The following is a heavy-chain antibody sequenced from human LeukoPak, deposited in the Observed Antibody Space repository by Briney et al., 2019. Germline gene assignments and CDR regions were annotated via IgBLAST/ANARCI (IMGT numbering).Heavy chain of an antibody. D-gene: IGHD5-18*01. CDR1: GGSISSYY. V-gene: IGHV4-59*01. J-gene: IGHJ4*02. CDR2: IYYSGST. CDR3: ARDSSYGFFDY. Sequence: SETLSLTCTVSGGSISSYYWSWIRQPPGKGLEWIGYIYYSGSTNYNPSLKSRVTISVDTSKNQFSLKLSSVTAADTAVYYCARDSSYGFFDYWGQGTLVTVSS.